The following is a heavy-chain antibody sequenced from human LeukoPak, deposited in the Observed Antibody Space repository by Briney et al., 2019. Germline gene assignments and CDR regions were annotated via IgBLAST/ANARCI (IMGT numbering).Heavy chain of an antibody. CDR3: AREPYYYDSSQDAFDI. CDR2: INPSGGST. CDR1: GYTFTSYY. Sequence: GASVKVSCKASGYTFTSYYMHWVRQAPGQGLEWMGIINPSGGSTSYAQKFQGRVTITADESTSTAYMELSSLRSEDTAVYYCAREPYYYDSSQDAFDIWGQGTMVTVSS. D-gene: IGHD3-22*01. J-gene: IGHJ3*02. V-gene: IGHV1-46*01.